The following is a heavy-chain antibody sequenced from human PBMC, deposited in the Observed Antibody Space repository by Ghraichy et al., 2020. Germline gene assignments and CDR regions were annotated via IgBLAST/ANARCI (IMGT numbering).Heavy chain of an antibody. V-gene: IGHV1-2*02. J-gene: IGHJ5*02. CDR3: ARGDYDFWGGHWPPPELWFYP. CDR1: GYSFIGYY. Sequence: ASVKVSCKASGYSFIGYYIHWVLQAPGQGLEWMGWINPNRGDTDYAQKFQGRVTMTRDTSINSVYMALSRLRSDYTAVYYCARGDYDFWGGHWPPPELWFYPWGQGCLVTVSS. D-gene: IGHD3-3*01. CDR2: INPNRGDT.